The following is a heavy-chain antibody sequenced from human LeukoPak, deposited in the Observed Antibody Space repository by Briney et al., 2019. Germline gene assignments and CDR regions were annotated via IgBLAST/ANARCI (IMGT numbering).Heavy chain of an antibody. CDR3: ARGYDDFWSGYRSVFDY. D-gene: IGHD3-3*01. Sequence: PSETLSLTCTVSGGSISSYYWSWIRQPPGKGLEWIGYIYYSGSTNYNPSLKSRVTISVDTSKNQFSLKLSSVTAADTAVYYCARGYDDFWSGYRSVFDYWGQGTLVTVSS. V-gene: IGHV4-59*01. CDR2: IYYSGST. J-gene: IGHJ4*02. CDR1: GGSISSYY.